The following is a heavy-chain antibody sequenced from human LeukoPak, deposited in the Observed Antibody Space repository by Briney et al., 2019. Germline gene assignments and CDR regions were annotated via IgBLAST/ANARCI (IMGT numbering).Heavy chain of an antibody. CDR2: IYISGST. CDR3: ARHRGRNYDFWSGSQGHNWFDP. V-gene: IGHV4-4*07. J-gene: IGHJ5*02. Sequence: SETLPLTCTVSGITISSYYWSWIRQPPGKGLEWIGGIYISGSTHSEPSLKSRITMSVDTSKNQFSLKLSSVTAADTAVHYWARHRGRNYDFWSGSQGHNWFDPWGQGTLVTVSS. D-gene: IGHD3-3*01. CDR1: GITISSYY.